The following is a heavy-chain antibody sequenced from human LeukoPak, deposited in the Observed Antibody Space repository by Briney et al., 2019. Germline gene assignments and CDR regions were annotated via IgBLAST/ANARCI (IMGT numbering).Heavy chain of an antibody. CDR1: GFTFSSYS. J-gene: IGHJ6*03. Sequence: GGSLRLSCAASGFTFSSYSMNWVRQAPGKGLEWVSYISSSGSTIYYADSVKGRFTISRDNAKNSLYLQMNSLRVEDTAVYYCARDPRYYYYMDVWGKGTTVTISS. V-gene: IGHV3-48*04. CDR3: ARDPRYYYYMDV. CDR2: ISSSGSTI.